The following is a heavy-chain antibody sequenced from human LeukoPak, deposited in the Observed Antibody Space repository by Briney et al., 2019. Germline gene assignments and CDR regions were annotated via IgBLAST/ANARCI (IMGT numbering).Heavy chain of an antibody. Sequence: GGSLRLSCAASGFTVSSNYMSWVRQALGKGLELVSVIYSGGSTYYADSVKGRFTISRDNSKNTLYLQMNSLRAEDTAVYYCARAPSPQLGFDYWGQGTLVTVSS. J-gene: IGHJ4*02. D-gene: IGHD6-13*01. CDR2: IYSGGST. CDR1: GFTVSSNY. CDR3: ARAPSPQLGFDY. V-gene: IGHV3-66*01.